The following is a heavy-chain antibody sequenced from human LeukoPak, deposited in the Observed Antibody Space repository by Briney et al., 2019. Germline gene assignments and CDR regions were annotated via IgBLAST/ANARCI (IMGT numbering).Heavy chain of an antibody. CDR2: ITASGSST. V-gene: IGHV3-23*01. CDR3: ARGPNLGILPTFQQ. J-gene: IGHJ1*01. CDR1: GFPFTSYA. D-gene: IGHD5-18*01. Sequence: GGSLRLSCAASGFPFTSYAMSWVRQAPGKGLECVSTITASGSSTYYADSVQGRFTISRDTSKNTLYMQMNSLRAEDTALYYCARGPNLGILPTFQQGGEGTLVTVSA.